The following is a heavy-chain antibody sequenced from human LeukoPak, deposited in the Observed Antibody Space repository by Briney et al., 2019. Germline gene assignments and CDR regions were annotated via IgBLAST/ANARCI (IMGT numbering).Heavy chain of an antibody. J-gene: IGHJ5*02. V-gene: IGHV4-34*01. Sequence: SETLSLTCAVYGGSFSGYYWSWIRQPPGKGLEWIGEINHSGSTNYNPSLKSRVTTSIDTSKNQFSLKLSSVTAADTAVYYCARGIAVAGTSSPYNWFDPWGQGTLVTVSS. D-gene: IGHD6-19*01. CDR1: GGSFSGYY. CDR3: ARGIAVAGTSSPYNWFDP. CDR2: INHSGST.